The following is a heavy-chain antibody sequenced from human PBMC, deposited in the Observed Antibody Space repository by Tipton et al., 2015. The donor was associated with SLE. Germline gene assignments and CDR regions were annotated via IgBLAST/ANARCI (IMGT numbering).Heavy chain of an antibody. CDR3: ARDTKWAVGY. D-gene: IGHD1-26*01. J-gene: IGHJ4*02. CDR1: GGSISSYY. Sequence: TLSLTCTVSGGSISSYYWSWIRQPPGKGLEWIGYIYYSGSTNYNPSLKSRVTISVDTSKNQFSLKLSSVTAADTAVYYCARDTKWAVGYWGQGTLVTVSS. V-gene: IGHV4-59*12. CDR2: IYYSGST.